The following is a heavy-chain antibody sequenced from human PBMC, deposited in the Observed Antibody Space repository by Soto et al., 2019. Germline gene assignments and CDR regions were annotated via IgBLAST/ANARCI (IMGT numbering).Heavy chain of an antibody. CDR3: AKDIGGWLQKNYGRDV. Sequence: GGSLRLSCAASGFTFDDYAMHWVRQAPGKGLEWVSGINWNSGSIGYADSVKGRFTISRDNAKNSLYLQMNSLRAEDTDLYYCAKDIGGWLQKNYGRDVWGQGTTVTVSS. CDR2: INWNSGSI. CDR1: GFTFDDYA. J-gene: IGHJ6*02. V-gene: IGHV3-9*01. D-gene: IGHD3-16*01.